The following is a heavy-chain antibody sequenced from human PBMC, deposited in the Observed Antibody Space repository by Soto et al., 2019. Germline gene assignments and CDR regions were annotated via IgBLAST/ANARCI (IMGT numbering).Heavy chain of an antibody. V-gene: IGHV3-30*19. Sequence: QVQLVESGGGVVQPGTSLRLSCVGSGFTFSSYVIHWVRQAPGKGLEWVALTSYDGSNKYYDDSVKGRFTISRDNSRNTVDLQMDSLRLEDTALYYCARCGTTGGVDVWGQGTLVYVSS. CDR3: ARCGTTGGVDV. CDR2: TSYDGSNK. J-gene: IGHJ4*02. CDR1: GFTFSSYV. D-gene: IGHD3-16*01.